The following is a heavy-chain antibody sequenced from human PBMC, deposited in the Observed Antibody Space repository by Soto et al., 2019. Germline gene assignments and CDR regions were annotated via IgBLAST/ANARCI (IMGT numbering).Heavy chain of an antibody. CDR2: ISAYNGNT. CDR1: GYTFTSYG. CDR3: ARGFRIAVAAVEDY. D-gene: IGHD6-19*01. V-gene: IGHV1-18*01. Sequence: ASVEVSCKASGYTFTSYGISWVRQAPGQGLEWMGWISAYNGNTNYAQKLQGRVTMTTDTSTSTAYMELRSLRSDDTAVYYCARGFRIAVAAVEDYWGQGTLVTVSS. J-gene: IGHJ4*02.